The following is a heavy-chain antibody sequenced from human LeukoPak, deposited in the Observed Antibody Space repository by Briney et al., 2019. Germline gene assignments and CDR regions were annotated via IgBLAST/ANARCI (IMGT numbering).Heavy chain of an antibody. CDR1: GFTFTNYA. CDR3: AKGLAVAGHFDY. J-gene: IGHJ4*02. V-gene: IGHV3-30-3*01. D-gene: IGHD6-19*01. Sequence: PGGSLRRSCAASGFTFTNYAIHWVRQAPGKGLEWVAVISYDGNNKYYADSVKGRFTISRDKSKNTLYLQMNSLRAEDTAVYYCAKGLAVAGHFDYWGQGTLVTVSS. CDR2: ISYDGNNK.